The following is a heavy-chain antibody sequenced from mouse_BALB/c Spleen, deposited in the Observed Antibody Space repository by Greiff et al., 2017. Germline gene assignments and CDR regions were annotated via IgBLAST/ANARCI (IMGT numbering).Heavy chain of an antibody. CDR1: GYTFTDYA. Sequence: VQLQQSGAELVRPGVSVKISCKGSGYTFTDYAMHWVKQSHAKSLEWIGVISTYYGDASYNQKFKGKATMTVDKSSSTAYMELARLTSEDSAIYYCARTINTTATDAMDYWGQGTSVAVTS. V-gene: IGHV1S137*01. CDR2: ISTYYGDA. CDR3: ARTINTTATDAMDY. J-gene: IGHJ4*01. D-gene: IGHD1-2*01.